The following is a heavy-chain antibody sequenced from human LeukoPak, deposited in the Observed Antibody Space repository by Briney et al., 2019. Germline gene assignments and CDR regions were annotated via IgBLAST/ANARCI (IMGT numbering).Heavy chain of an antibody. CDR3: ARCYGSGSYPLDY. Sequence: SETLSLTCTVSGGSISSTGYYWVWIRQPPGKGLEWIGSVYYSGSTYYNASLKSRVTISVDTSKNHFSLKLSSVTAADTAVYYCARCYGSGSYPLDYWGQGTLVIVSA. CDR2: VYYSGST. V-gene: IGHV4-39*07. CDR1: GGSISSTGYY. J-gene: IGHJ4*02. D-gene: IGHD3-10*01.